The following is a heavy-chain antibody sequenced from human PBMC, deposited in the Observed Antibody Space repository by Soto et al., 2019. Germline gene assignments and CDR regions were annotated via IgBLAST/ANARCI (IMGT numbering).Heavy chain of an antibody. J-gene: IGHJ5*02. V-gene: IGHV3-9*01. CDR3: AKGIAAAAGWFDP. CDR1: GFTFDDYA. Sequence: EVQLVESGGGLVQPGRSLRLSCAASGFTFDDYAMHWVRQAPGKGLEWGSGISWNSGSMGYEDSVKGRFTISRDNAKNSMYLQMNSLRAEDTALYYCAKGIAAAAGWFDPWGQGTLVTVSS. CDR2: ISWNSGSM. D-gene: IGHD6-13*01.